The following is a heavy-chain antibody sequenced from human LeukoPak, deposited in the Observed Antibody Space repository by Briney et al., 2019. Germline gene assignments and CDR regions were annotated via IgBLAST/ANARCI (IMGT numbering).Heavy chain of an antibody. CDR1: GIIFSTYA. J-gene: IGHJ4*02. D-gene: IGHD3-3*01. V-gene: IGHV3-48*04. CDR2: ISGSSSGSTSIT. CDR3: ARNFWSGYYTED. Sequence: GGSLRLSCEFSGIIFSTYAMNWVRQAPGKGLEWISYISGSSSGSTSITQYADSVKGRFTISRDNAKNSLHLQMDSLSAEDTAVYYCARNFWSGYYTEDWGQGALVIVSS.